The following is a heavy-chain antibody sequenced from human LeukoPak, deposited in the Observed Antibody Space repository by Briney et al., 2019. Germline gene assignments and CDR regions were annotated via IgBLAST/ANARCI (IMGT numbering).Heavy chain of an antibody. D-gene: IGHD3-10*01. Sequence: QPGGSLRLSCAASGFTFSIYWMHWLRQAPGKGLVWVSRISSDGSSTSYVDSVKGRFTISRDNAKNTLYLQMNSLRAEDTAVYYCARATHYYLWGQGTLVTVSS. CDR2: ISSDGSST. V-gene: IGHV3-74*01. CDR3: ARATHYYL. CDR1: GFTFSIYW. J-gene: IGHJ5*02.